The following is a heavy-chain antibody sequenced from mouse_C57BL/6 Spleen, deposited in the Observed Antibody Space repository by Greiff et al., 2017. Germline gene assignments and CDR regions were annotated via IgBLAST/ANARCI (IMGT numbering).Heavy chain of an antibody. D-gene: IGHD1-1*01. CDR2: IWSGGNT. Sequence: QVQLQQSGPGLVQPSQSLSITCTVSGFSLTSYGVHWVRQSPGKGLEWLGVIWSGGNTDYNAAFISRLSISKDNSKSQVFFRMNSLQADDTAIYYCARSIDYGSSYDYAMDYWGQGTSVTVSS. V-gene: IGHV2-2*01. CDR3: ARSIDYGSSYDYAMDY. J-gene: IGHJ4*01. CDR1: GFSLTSYG.